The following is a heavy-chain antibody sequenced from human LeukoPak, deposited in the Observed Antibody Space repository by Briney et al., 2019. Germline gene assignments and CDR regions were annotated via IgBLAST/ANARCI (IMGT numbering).Heavy chain of an antibody. CDR1: GFTFSDYS. J-gene: IGHJ4*02. CDR2: ITASSDNI. V-gene: IGHV3-48*02. D-gene: IGHD3-3*01. CDR3: ARGEHRSAWLIDY. Sequence: GGSLRLSCVTTGFTFSDYSMNWVRQAPGKGLEWISYITASSDNINYADSVRGRFTISRDNAKNSLYLQMNSLRDDVTAVYYCARGEHRSAWLIDYWGQGTLVTVSS.